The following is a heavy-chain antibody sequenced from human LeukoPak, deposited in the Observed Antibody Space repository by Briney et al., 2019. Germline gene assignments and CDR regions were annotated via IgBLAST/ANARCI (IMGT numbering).Heavy chain of an antibody. Sequence: SETLSLTCAVYVGSFSGYYWSWIRQPPGKGLEWIGEINHSGSTNYNSSLKSRVTISVDTSKNQFSLKLSSVPAADTAVYYCARGYYGSGSHCCHMDVWGKGTTITVS. J-gene: IGHJ6*03. V-gene: IGHV4-34*01. CDR2: INHSGST. CDR3: ARGYYGSGSHCCHMDV. CDR1: VGSFSGYY. D-gene: IGHD3-10*01.